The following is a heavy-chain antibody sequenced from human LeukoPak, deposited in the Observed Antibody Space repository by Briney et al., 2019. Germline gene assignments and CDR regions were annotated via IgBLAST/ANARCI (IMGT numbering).Heavy chain of an antibody. CDR2: ISGSGGTT. CDR3: AKNIAAPTTPFDY. J-gene: IGHJ4*02. Sequence: LRLSYAASGFTFSTYGMNWVRQAQGKGLEWVSGISGSGGTTYYADSVKGRFTISRDNSKNTLYLQMNYLRAEDTALYYCAKNIAAPTTPFDYWGQGTLVTVSS. D-gene: IGHD6-13*01. V-gene: IGHV3-23*01. CDR1: GFTFSTYG.